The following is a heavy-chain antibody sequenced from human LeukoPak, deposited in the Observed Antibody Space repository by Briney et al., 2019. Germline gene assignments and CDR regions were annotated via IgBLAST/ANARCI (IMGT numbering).Heavy chain of an antibody. CDR3: ARRYYDSSGSIDY. J-gene: IGHJ4*02. Sequence: PSETLSLTCAVYGGSFSGYYWSWIRQPPGKGLEWIGEINHSGSTNYNPSLKSRVTISVDTSKNQFSPKLSSVTAADTAVYYCARRYYDSSGSIDYWGQGTLVTVSS. D-gene: IGHD3-22*01. CDR1: GGSFSGYY. V-gene: IGHV4-34*01. CDR2: INHSGST.